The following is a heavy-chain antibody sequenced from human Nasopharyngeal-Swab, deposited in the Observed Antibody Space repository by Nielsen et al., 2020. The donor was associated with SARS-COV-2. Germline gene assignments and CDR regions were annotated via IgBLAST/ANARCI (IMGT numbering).Heavy chain of an antibody. CDR2: IYSSGSI. CDR1: EFNVSNNY. CDR3: ASAVTGPLY. J-gene: IGHJ1*01. D-gene: IGHD4-11*01. V-gene: IGHV3-53*01. Sequence: GGSLRLSCAASEFNVSNNYMTWVRQAPGKGLEWVSIIYSSGSIYHADSVKGRFIISRVTSKNTLSLRMNSLRVEDTAVYYCASAVTGPLYWGQGTLVTVSS.